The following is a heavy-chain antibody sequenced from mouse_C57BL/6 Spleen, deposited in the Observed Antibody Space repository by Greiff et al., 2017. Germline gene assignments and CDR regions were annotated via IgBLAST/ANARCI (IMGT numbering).Heavy chain of an antibody. CDR2: IDPEDGET. Sequence: EVKLMESGAELVKPGASVKLSCTASGFNIKDYYMHWVKQRTEQGLEWIGRIDPEDGETKYAPKFQGKATITADTSSNTAYLQLSSLTSEDTAVYYCAPYYTAFWFAYWGQGTLVTVSA. V-gene: IGHV14-2*01. CDR1: GFNIKDYY. CDR3: APYYTAFWFAY. J-gene: IGHJ3*01. D-gene: IGHD2-12*01.